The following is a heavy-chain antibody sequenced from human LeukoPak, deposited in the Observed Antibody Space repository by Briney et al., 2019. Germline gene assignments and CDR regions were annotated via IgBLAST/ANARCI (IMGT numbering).Heavy chain of an antibody. V-gene: IGHV4-30-2*01. D-gene: IGHD3-22*01. Sequence: SETLSLTCAVSGGSISSGGYSWSWLRQPPGKGLEWIGYIYHSGSTYYNPSLKSRFTISVDRSKHPFSLKLSSVTAADTAVYYCARAVGYYYDSSAVFDYWGQGTLVTVSS. CDR2: IYHSGST. CDR3: ARAVGYYYDSSAVFDY. J-gene: IGHJ4*02. CDR1: GGSISSGGYS.